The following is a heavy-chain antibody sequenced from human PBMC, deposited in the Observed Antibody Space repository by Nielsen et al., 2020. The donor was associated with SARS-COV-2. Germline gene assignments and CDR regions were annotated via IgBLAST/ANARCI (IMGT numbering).Heavy chain of an antibody. V-gene: IGHV1-18*01. D-gene: IGHD3-3*01. Sequence: WVRQAPGQGLEWMGWISAYNGNTNYAQKLQGRVTMTTDTSTNTAYMELRSLRSDDTAVYYCARDKSYYDFWSGYYTRNYYYYGMDVWGQGTTVTVSS. CDR2: ISAYNGNT. CDR3: ARDKSYYDFWSGYYTRNYYYYGMDV. J-gene: IGHJ6*02.